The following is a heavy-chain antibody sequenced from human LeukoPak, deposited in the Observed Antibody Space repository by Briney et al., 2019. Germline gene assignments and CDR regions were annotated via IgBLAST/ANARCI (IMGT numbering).Heavy chain of an antibody. Sequence: GGSLRLSCAASGFTFSSYAMHWVRQAPDKGLEWVAVTSNDGINKYYSDSVKGRLTMSRDNSKNTLYLQMDSLRAEDTAVYYCARDKVSTKGYSSGWSFDYWGQGTLVTVSS. CDR1: GFTFSSYA. V-gene: IGHV3-30*04. D-gene: IGHD6-19*01. CDR3: ARDKVSTKGYSSGWSFDY. J-gene: IGHJ4*02. CDR2: TSNDGINK.